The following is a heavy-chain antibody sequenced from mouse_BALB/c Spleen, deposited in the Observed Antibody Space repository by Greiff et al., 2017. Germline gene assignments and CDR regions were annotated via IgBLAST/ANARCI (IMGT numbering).Heavy chain of an antibody. CDR2: IDPENGNT. CDR3: ARSTTEYAMDY. CDR1: GFNIKDYY. Sequence: VQLQQSGAELVRPGALVKLSCKAFGFNIKDYYMHWVKQRPEQGLEWIGWIDPENGNTIYDPKFQGKASITADTSSNTAYLQLSSLTSEDTAVYYCARSTTEYAMDYWGQGTSVTVSS. D-gene: IGHD1-1*01. V-gene: IGHV14-1*02. J-gene: IGHJ4*01.